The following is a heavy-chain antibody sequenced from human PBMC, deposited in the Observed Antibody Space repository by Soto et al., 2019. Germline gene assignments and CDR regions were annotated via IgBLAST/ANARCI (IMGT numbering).Heavy chain of an antibody. CDR2: IYYSGNT. Sequence: PSETLSLTCTVSGGSTSSDNYWSWIRQPPGRGLEWIGHIYYSGNTDYNPSLKSRLAISIDTSKNQFSLKLSSVTAADTAVYFCAREGGESSDGLYYFDSWGQGSLVTVSS. D-gene: IGHD2-21*01. CDR3: AREGGESSDGLYYFDS. V-gene: IGHV4-30-4*01. CDR1: GGSTSSDNY. J-gene: IGHJ4*02.